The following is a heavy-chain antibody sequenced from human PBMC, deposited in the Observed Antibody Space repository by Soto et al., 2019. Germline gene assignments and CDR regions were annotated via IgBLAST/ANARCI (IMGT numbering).Heavy chain of an antibody. Sequence: SETLSLTCAVYGGSFSGYYWSWIRQPPGKGLEWIGEINHSGSTNYNPSLKSRVTISVDTSKNQFSLKLSSVTAADTAVYYCAREADCSITSCYYTWFDPWGQETLVTVSS. CDR1: GGSFSGYY. CDR2: INHSGST. J-gene: IGHJ5*02. CDR3: AREADCSITSCYYTWFDP. D-gene: IGHD2-2*01. V-gene: IGHV4-34*01.